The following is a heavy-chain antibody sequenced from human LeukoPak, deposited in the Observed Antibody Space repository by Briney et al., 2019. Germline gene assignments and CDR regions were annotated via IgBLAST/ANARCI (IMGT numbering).Heavy chain of an antibody. D-gene: IGHD3-10*01. V-gene: IGHV4-59*01. CDR2: IYSSGNT. CDR3: ARDLGTMVRGSRRGYDGYYYYMDV. Sequence: PSETLSLTCTVSGGSISSYFWSWIRQPPGKGLEWIGYIYSSGNTNYNPSLKSRVTISVDRSKNQFSLKLSSVTTADTAVYYCARDLGTMVRGSRRGYDGYYYYMDVWGKGTTVTISS. J-gene: IGHJ6*03. CDR1: GGSISSYF.